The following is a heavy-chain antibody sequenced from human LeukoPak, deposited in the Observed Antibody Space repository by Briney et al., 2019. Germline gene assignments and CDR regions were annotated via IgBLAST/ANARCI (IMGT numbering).Heavy chain of an antibody. CDR1: GFTVSNNY. J-gene: IGHJ4*02. Sequence: GGSLRLSCAASGFTVSNNYMNWVRQAPGKGLEWVSLIYSGGSTYYADSVKGRFTISRDNSKNTLYLQMNSLRAEDTAVYYCAKDRSSGDLVRYFDYWGQGTLVTVSS. CDR3: AKDRSSGDLVRYFDY. V-gene: IGHV3-53*01. D-gene: IGHD7-27*01. CDR2: IYSGGST.